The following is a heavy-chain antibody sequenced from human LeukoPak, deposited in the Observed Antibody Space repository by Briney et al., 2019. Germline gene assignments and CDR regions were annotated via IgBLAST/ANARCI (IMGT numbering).Heavy chain of an antibody. CDR1: GFTFSSYW. CDR3: ARDEVGVGATHDY. Sequence: GGSLRLSCAASGFTFSSYWMSWVRQAPGKGLEWVANIKQDGSEMNYMDSVRGRFTISRDNAKNTLYLQMNSLRAEDTAVYYCARDEVGVGATHDYWGQGTLVTVSS. CDR2: IKQDGSEM. V-gene: IGHV3-7*01. J-gene: IGHJ4*02. D-gene: IGHD1-26*01.